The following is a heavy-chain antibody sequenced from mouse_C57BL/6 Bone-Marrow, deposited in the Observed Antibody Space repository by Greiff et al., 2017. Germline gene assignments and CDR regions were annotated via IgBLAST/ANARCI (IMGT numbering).Heavy chain of an antibody. J-gene: IGHJ1*03. CDR3: ARLRDDYEGYWYFDV. D-gene: IGHD2-4*01. CDR2: IYPSDSET. Sequence: QVQLQQPGAELVRPGSSVKLSCKASGYTFTSYWMDWVKQRPGQGLEWIGNIYPSDSETHYNQKFKDKATLTVDKSSSTAYMQLSSLTSEDSAVYYCARLRDDYEGYWYFDVWGTGTTGTVSS. CDR1: GYTFTSYW. V-gene: IGHV1-61*01.